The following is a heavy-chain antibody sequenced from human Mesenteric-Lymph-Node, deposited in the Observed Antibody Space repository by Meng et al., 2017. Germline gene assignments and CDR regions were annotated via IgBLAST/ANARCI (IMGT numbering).Heavy chain of an antibody. V-gene: IGHV4-4*02. J-gene: IGHJ4*02. D-gene: IGHD6-19*01. Sequence: QGPLERSGPGRVKPSGTLSLTCAVSGGSISSSNWWSWVRQPPGKGLEWIGEIYHSGSTNYNPSLKSRVTISVDKSKNQFSLNLSSVTAADTAVYYCARVGQWLPIDYWGQGTLVTVSS. CDR2: IYHSGST. CDR3: ARVGQWLPIDY. CDR1: GGSISSSNW.